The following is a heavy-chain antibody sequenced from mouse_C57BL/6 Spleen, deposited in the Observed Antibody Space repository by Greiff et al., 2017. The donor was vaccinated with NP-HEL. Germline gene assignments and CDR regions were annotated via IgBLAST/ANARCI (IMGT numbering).Heavy chain of an antibody. J-gene: IGHJ2*01. CDR2: IWTGGGT. Sequence: VKLMESGPGLVAPSQSLSITCTVSGFSLTSYAISWVRQPPGKGLEWLGVIWTGGGTNYNSALKSRLSISKDNSKSQVFLKMNSLQTDDTARYYCARNLNGYYAGFDYWGQGTTLTVSS. V-gene: IGHV2-9-1*01. CDR3: ARNLNGYYAGFDY. CDR1: GFSLTSYA. D-gene: IGHD2-3*01.